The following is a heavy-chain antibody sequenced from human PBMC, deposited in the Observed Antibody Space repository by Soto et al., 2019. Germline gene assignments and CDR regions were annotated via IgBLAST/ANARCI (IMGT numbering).Heavy chain of an antibody. J-gene: IGHJ4*02. D-gene: IGHD2-15*01. CDR2: IWYHGVDK. V-gene: IGHV3-33*01. Sequence: QVQLVESGGGVVQPERSLRLSCAASGFTFSRQAMHWVRQAPGRGLEWVAVIWYHGVDKYYADSVKGRFTISRDNSKNTLSLQINSLRGEDTAVYYCATGFLGLCTGGNCPLDSWGQGSLVTVSS. CDR3: ATGFLGLCTGGNCPLDS. CDR1: GFTFSRQA.